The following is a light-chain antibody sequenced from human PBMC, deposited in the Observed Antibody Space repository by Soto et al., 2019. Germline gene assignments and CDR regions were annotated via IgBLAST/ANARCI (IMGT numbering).Light chain of an antibody. V-gene: IGLV2-14*01. CDR3: SSYTSSSGYV. J-gene: IGLJ1*01. Sequence: QSALTQPASVSGSPGQSITISCTGPSSDVGGYNYVSWYQQHPGKAPKLMIYDVSNRPSGVSNRFSGSKSGNTASLTISGLQAEDEAGYYCSSYTSSSGYVFGTGTKVTVL. CDR1: SSDVGGYNY. CDR2: DVS.